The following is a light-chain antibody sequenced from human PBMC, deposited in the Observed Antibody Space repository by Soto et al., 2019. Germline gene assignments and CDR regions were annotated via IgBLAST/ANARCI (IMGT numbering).Light chain of an antibody. CDR1: QGVGST. CDR3: QHYKTWPLA. Sequence: EIIVTQSPATLSVSPGERVTLCCRASQGVGSTLAWYRQQPGQAPRLLIYDAYIRASGVPARFSGSGSGTEFTLTISGLQSEDFAVYFCQHYKTWPLAFGGGTKV. V-gene: IGKV3-15*01. CDR2: DAY. J-gene: IGKJ4*01.